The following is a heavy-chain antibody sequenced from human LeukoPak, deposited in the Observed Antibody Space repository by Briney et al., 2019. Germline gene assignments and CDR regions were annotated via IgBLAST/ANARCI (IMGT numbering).Heavy chain of an antibody. Sequence: PSETLSLTCAVYGGSFSGYYWSWIRQPPGKGLEWIGEINHSGSTNYNPSLKSRVTISVDTSKNQFSLKLSSVAAADTAVYYCASKKYYDILTGLYNWFDPWGQGTLVTVSS. CDR2: INHSGST. J-gene: IGHJ5*02. D-gene: IGHD3-9*01. CDR3: ASKKYYDILTGLYNWFDP. CDR1: GGSFSGYY. V-gene: IGHV4-34*01.